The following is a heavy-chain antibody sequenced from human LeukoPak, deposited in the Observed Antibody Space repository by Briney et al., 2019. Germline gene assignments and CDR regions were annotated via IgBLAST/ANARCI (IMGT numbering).Heavy chain of an antibody. CDR2: ISWNSGSI. CDR1: GFTFDDYA. V-gene: IGHV3-9*01. Sequence: GGSLRLSCAASGFTFDDYAMHWVRQAPGKGLEWVSGISWNSGSIGYADSVKGRFTISRDNAKNSLYLQMNSLRAEDTAVYYCARVYRGHCSSTSCQPAYYFDYWGQGTLVTVSS. CDR3: ARVYRGHCSSTSCQPAYYFDY. D-gene: IGHD2-2*01. J-gene: IGHJ4*02.